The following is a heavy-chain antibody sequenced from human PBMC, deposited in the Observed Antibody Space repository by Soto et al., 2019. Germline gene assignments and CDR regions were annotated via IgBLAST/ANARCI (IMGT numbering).Heavy chain of an antibody. CDR3: ARESNMGDF. D-gene: IGHD3-10*01. Sequence: EVQLVESGGGLVQPGGSLRLSCAASGFTFSNSNMDWVPQAPGKGLEWISYISSNSRVIYYADSVKGRFTISRDNAKNSLFLQMSGLRDEDTAVYYCARESNMGDFWGQGTLVTVSS. J-gene: IGHJ4*02. CDR1: GFTFSNSN. V-gene: IGHV3-48*02. CDR2: ISSNSRVI.